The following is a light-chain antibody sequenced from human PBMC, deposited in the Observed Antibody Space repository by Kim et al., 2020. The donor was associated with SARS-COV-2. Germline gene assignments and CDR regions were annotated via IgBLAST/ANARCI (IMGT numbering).Light chain of an antibody. CDR2: GAS. V-gene: IGKV3-20*01. Sequence: EIVLTQSPGTLSLSPGERATLSCRASQFVSSAYLAWYQQRPGQTPRLLIYGASNRATDITDRFSGSGSGTDFTLTISRLEPEDFAVYYCQQFGTSSGTFGQGTKLEI. CDR3: QQFGTSSGT. J-gene: IGKJ2*01. CDR1: QFVSSAY.